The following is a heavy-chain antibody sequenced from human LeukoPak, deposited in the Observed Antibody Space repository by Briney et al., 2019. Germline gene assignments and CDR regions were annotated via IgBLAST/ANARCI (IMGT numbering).Heavy chain of an antibody. V-gene: IGHV3-30-3*01. CDR2: ISYDGINK. J-gene: IGHJ3*02. D-gene: IGHD2-2*01. Sequence: GGSLRLSCAASGFTFSIYAMHWVRQAPGKGLEGVAVISYDGINKYYADSVKGRFTISRDNSKNTLYLQMNSLRAEDTAMYYCARAGYSEYQLLWGSAFDIWGQGTMVTVSS. CDR3: ARAGYSEYQLLWGSAFDI. CDR1: GFTFSIYA.